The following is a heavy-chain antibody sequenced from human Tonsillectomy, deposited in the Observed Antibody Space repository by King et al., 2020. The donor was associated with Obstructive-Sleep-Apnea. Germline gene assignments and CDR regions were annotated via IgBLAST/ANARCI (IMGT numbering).Heavy chain of an antibody. J-gene: IGHJ4*02. CDR3: ATDKSSGWSGLVDY. D-gene: IGHD6-19*01. CDR2: ISTSISTY. Sequence: QLVQSGGGFVQPGGAVRLSCEASGFTFSGYNMNWGRQAPGKGLEWVSYISTSISTYFYAESGKGRFTISRDNAKNSLYLQINSLKDEDTAVYYCATDKSSGWSGLVDYWGQGTRVTVSP. V-gene: IGHV3-48*02. CDR1: GFTFSGYN.